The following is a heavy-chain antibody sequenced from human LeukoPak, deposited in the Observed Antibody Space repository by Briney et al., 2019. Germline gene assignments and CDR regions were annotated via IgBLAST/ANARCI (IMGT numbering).Heavy chain of an antibody. CDR3: ARETYSSGWYYFDY. V-gene: IGHV3-7*01. Sequence: GGSLRLSCAASGFTFSTSWMSWVRQAPGKGLEWVANIKQDGSEKYYVDSVKGRFTISRDNAKNSLYLQMNSLRGEDTAVYYCARETYSSGWYYFDYWGQGTLVTVSS. CDR1: GFTFSTSW. D-gene: IGHD6-19*01. CDR2: IKQDGSEK. J-gene: IGHJ4*02.